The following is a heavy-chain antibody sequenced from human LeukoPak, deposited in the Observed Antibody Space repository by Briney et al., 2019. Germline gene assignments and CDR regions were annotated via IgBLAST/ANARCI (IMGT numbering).Heavy chain of an antibody. V-gene: IGHV3-7*01. D-gene: IGHD6-13*01. CDR3: ARVRLAAAGRGFDP. J-gene: IGHJ5*02. CDR2: IKQDGSEK. Sequence: GGSLRLSCAASGFTFSSYWMSWVRQAPGKGLEWLANIKQDGSEKYYVESVKGRFTISRDNAKNSLYLQMKSLRAEDTAVYYCARVRLAAAGRGFDPWGQGTLVTVSS. CDR1: GFTFSSYW.